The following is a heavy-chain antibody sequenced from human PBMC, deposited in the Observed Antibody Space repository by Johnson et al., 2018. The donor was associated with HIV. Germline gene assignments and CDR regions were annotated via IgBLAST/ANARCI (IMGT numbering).Heavy chain of an antibody. CDR1: GFTFSSYA. J-gene: IGHJ3*02. D-gene: IGHD6-19*01. CDR2: ISYDGSNK. V-gene: IGHV3-30-3*01. Sequence: QVQLVESGGGVVQPGRSLRLSCAASGFTFSSYAMHLVRQAPGKGLEWVAVISYDGSNKYYADSVKGRFTISRDNSKNTLYLQMNSLRAEDTAVYYCARAFSSGWYPHDAFDIWGQGTMVTVSS. CDR3: ARAFSSGWYPHDAFDI.